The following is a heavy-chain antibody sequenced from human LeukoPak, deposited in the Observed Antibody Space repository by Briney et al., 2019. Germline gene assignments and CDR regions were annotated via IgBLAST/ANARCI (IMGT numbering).Heavy chain of an antibody. CDR2: MNPNSGNT. V-gene: IGHV1-8*03. CDR3: AREYYDFWRPSYYMDV. D-gene: IGHD3-3*01. CDR1: GYTLTELS. J-gene: IGHJ6*03. Sequence: ASLKVSCKVSGYTLTELSMHWVRQATGQGLEWMGWMNPNSGNTGYAQKFQGRVTITRNTSISTAYMELSSLRSEDTAVYYCAREYYDFWRPSYYMDVWGKGTTVTVSS.